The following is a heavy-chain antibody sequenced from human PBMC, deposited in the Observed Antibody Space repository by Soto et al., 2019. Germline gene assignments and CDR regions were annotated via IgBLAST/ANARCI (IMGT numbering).Heavy chain of an antibody. CDR3: ARDRLMATAGTARHYFGLDV. CDR2: IYYSGNT. J-gene: IGHJ6*02. CDR1: GGSIGSGDYY. D-gene: IGHD5-18*01. Sequence: SETLSLTCTVSGGSIGSGDYYWSWIRQPPGKGLEWVGYIYYSGNTYYNPSLKSRLTISVDTSKNQFSLNLSSVTAADTAVYYCARDRLMATAGTARHYFGLDVWGQGTTVT. V-gene: IGHV4-30-4*01.